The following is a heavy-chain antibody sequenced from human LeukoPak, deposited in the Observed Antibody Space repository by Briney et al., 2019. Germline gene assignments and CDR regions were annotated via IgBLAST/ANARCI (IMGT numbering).Heavy chain of an antibody. D-gene: IGHD6-19*01. CDR2: INQDGSGN. J-gene: IGHJ5*02. Sequence: GGSLRLSCVVSGFTFNRCWMNWVRQAPGKGLEWVANINQDGSGNYCVDSVKGRFTISRDNAKNSLYLQMNSLRAEDTAVYYCARGAVAGMRSWFDPWGQGILVIVSS. CDR1: GFTFNRCW. CDR3: ARGAVAGMRSWFDP. V-gene: IGHV3-7*03.